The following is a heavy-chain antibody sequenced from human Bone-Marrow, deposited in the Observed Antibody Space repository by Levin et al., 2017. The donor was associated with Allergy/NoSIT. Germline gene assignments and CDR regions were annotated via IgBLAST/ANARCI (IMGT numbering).Heavy chain of an antibody. Sequence: GGSLRLSCAGFGFTFSSYSMNWVRQAPGKGLEWVSSISNNGDSIFYADSVKGRFTISRDNTRSSLYLQMKSLRAEDTALYYCAIIRRGNYWGQGTPVTVSS. CDR3: AIIRRGNY. J-gene: IGHJ4*02. D-gene: IGHD3-16*01. CDR1: GFTFSSYS. CDR2: ISNNGDSI. V-gene: IGHV3-21*01.